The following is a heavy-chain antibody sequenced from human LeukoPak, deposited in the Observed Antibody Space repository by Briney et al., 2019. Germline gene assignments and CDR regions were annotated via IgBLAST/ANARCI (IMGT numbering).Heavy chain of an antibody. CDR2: FDPEDGET. D-gene: IGHD3-16*01. CDR1: GYILSKLS. CDR3: TTGLRNAFDI. Sequence: VASVKVSCMVSGYILSKLSMHWVRQAPGKGLEWMGGFDPEDGETIYAQKFQGRVTMTDDISTDIAYMDLSSLRSEDTAVYYCTTGLRNAFDIWGQGTMVTVSS. J-gene: IGHJ3*02. V-gene: IGHV1-24*01.